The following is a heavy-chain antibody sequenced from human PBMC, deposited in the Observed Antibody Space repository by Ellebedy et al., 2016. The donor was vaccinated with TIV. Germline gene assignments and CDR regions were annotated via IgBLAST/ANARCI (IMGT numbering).Heavy chain of an antibody. Sequence: GESLKISCAASGFTFSNYAMSWVRQAPGKGLEWVAGFGVSGDTTYYVDSVKGRFTISRDNSRNTVYLQMNSLTAEDTAVYYCSKERATGSYSTDVCDIWGQGTMVTVSS. D-gene: IGHD1-26*01. CDR2: FGVSGDTT. CDR3: SKERATGSYSTDVCDI. CDR1: GFTFSNYA. V-gene: IGHV3-23*01. J-gene: IGHJ3*02.